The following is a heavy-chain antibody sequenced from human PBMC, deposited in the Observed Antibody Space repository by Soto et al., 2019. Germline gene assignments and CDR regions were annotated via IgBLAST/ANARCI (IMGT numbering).Heavy chain of an antibody. D-gene: IGHD4-17*01. CDR2: IYYSGST. J-gene: IGHJ4*02. V-gene: IGHV4-59*01. CDR1: GGSISSYY. Sequence: QVQLQESGPGLVKPSETLSLTCTVSGGSISSYYWSWIRQPPGKGLEWIGYIYYSGSTNYNPSLKSRVTISVDTSKSQFSLKLSSVTAADTAVYYCARMYGDYVLGPFDYWGQGTLVTVSS. CDR3: ARMYGDYVLGPFDY.